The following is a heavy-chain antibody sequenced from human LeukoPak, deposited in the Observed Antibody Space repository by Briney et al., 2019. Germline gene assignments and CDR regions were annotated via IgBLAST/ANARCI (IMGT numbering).Heavy chain of an antibody. CDR1: GFTFDDYA. CDR2: ISWNSGSI. CDR3: AKGHEYYYDSSGYYLSYDAFDI. Sequence: PGGSLRLSCAASGFTFDDYALHWVRQAPGKGLEWVSGISWNSGSIVYADSVKGRFTISRDNAKNSLYLQMNSLRAEDMALYYCAKGHEYYYDSSGYYLSYDAFDIWGQGTMVTVSS. D-gene: IGHD3-22*01. J-gene: IGHJ3*02. V-gene: IGHV3-9*03.